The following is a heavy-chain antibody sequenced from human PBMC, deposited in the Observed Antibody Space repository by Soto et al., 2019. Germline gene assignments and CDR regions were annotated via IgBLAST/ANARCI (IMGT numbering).Heavy chain of an antibody. CDR1: GFTFNIYA. D-gene: IGHD5-12*01. CDR2: ISGSATFT. V-gene: IGHV3-23*01. Sequence: EVQLLESGGGLVQPGGSLRLSCAASGFTFNIYAMSWVRQAPGRGLEWVSAISGSATFTYYADSVKGRFTISRDNSKNTLFLQMNSPRAEDTALYYCTKDRPRESGYYVGAQEYFQHWGQGTLVTVSS. J-gene: IGHJ1*01. CDR3: TKDRPRESGYYVGAQEYFQH.